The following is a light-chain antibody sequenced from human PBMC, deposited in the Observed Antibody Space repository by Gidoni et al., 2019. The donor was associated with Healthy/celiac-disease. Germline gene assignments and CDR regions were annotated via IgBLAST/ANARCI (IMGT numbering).Light chain of an antibody. Sequence: DIQMTQSPSSLSASVGDRVTITCQASQDISNYLNWYQQKPGKAPKLLIYDASNLETGVPTRFSGSVSATDFTFTISSLQPEDIATYYCQQYDNLPPLFGQGTRLEIK. J-gene: IGKJ5*01. CDR1: QDISNY. CDR2: DAS. CDR3: QQYDNLPPL. V-gene: IGKV1-33*01.